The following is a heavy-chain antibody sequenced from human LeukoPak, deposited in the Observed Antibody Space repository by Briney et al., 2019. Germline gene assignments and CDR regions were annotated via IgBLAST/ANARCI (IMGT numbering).Heavy chain of an antibody. D-gene: IGHD6-13*01. J-gene: IGHJ4*02. Sequence: KPSETLSLTCAVSGGSISSGGYSWSWIRQPPGKGLEWIGYIYHSGSTYYNPSLKSRVTISVDTSKNQFSLKLSSVTAADTAVYYCARGWAAASTKYYFDYWGQGTLVTVSS. CDR2: IYHSGST. V-gene: IGHV4-30-2*01. CDR1: GGSISSGGYS. CDR3: ARGWAAASTKYYFDY.